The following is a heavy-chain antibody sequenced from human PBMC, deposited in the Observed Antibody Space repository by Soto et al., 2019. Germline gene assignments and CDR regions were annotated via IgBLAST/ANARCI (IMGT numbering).Heavy chain of an antibody. D-gene: IGHD3-3*01. J-gene: IGHJ2*01. CDR3: ARSLRFLAWLSRHWYFDL. Sequence: PSETLSLTCTVSGGSISSGDYYWSWIRQPPGKGLEGIGYIYYSGSTYYNPSLKSGVTISVDTSTTQFSLKLSSVTAADTAVYYCARSLRFLAWLSRHWYFDLWGRGTLVTVSS. CDR2: IYYSGST. V-gene: IGHV4-30-4*01. CDR1: GGSISSGDYY.